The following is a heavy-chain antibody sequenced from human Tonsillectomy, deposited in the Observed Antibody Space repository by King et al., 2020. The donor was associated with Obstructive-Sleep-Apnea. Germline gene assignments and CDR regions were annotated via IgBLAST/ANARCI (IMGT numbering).Heavy chain of an antibody. D-gene: IGHD5-18*01. V-gene: IGHV3-23*04. CDR2: IISTGGIT. J-gene: IGHJ4*02. Sequence: EVQLVESGGGLVQPGGSLRLSCTDSRFNFSSYAMSWVRQAPGKGLEWVSAIISTGGITYYANSVKGRFTISRDNSKNTLYLQMNSLRAEDTALYYCARADRYSYGFFHYWGQGTLVTVFS. CDR1: RFNFSSYA. CDR3: ARADRYSYGFFHY.